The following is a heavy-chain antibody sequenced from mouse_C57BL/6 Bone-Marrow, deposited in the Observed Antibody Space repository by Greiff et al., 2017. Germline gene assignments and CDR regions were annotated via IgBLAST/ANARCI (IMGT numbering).Heavy chain of an antibody. D-gene: IGHD2-1*01. CDR2: INPYNGGT. J-gene: IGHJ3*01. Sequence: EVKVVESGPVLVKPGASVKMSCKASGYTFTDYYMNWVKQSHGKSLEWIGVINPYNGGTSYNQKFKGKATLTVDKSSSTAYMELNSLTSEDSAFYYCARSYGNYVFFAYWGQGTLVTVSA. V-gene: IGHV1-19*01. CDR3: ARSYGNYVFFAY. CDR1: GYTFTDYY.